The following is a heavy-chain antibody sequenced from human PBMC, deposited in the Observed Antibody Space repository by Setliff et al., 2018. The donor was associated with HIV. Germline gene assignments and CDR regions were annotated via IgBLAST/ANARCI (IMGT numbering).Heavy chain of an antibody. CDR3: ARVDDCCDSSGYYYDY. V-gene: IGHV1-46*01. CDR1: GYTFTSYY. Sequence: ASVKVSCKASGYTFTSYYMHWVRQAPGQGLEWMGIINPSGGSTSYAQKFQCRVTMTMDTSTSTVYMELSILRSEVTAVYYCARVDDCCDSSGYYYDYWGQVTLVTVSS. CDR2: INPSGGST. D-gene: IGHD3-22*01. J-gene: IGHJ4*02.